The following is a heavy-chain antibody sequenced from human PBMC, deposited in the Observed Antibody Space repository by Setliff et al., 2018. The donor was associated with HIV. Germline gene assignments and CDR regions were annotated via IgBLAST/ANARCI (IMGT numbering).Heavy chain of an antibody. J-gene: IGHJ4*02. CDR3: ARGVDCGGDCYPDY. Sequence: SVKVSCKASGGTFNNYAISWLRQAPGQGLVWMGKIIPILGTANYAQRFQGRVTMTRDTSTSTVYMEMRSLRSDDTAMYYCARGVDCGGDCYPDYWGQGTLVTVSS. CDR2: IIPILGTA. CDR1: GGTFNNYA. D-gene: IGHD2-21*01. V-gene: IGHV1-69*04.